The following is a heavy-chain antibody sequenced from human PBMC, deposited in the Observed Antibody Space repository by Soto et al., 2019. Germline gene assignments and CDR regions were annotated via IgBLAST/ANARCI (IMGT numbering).Heavy chain of an antibody. J-gene: IGHJ4*02. D-gene: IGHD3-22*01. CDR2: IYHGGAT. CDR1: GGSLRSGSYY. CDR3: ARDSSGRHDY. V-gene: IGHV4-61*01. Sequence: KTSETLSLTCTVSGGSLRSGSYYWSWIRQPPGKGLEWIGHIYHGGATTYNASLKSRVTISVDTSKNQFFLKVNSVTAADTAVYFCARDSSGRHDYWGQGTPVTVSS.